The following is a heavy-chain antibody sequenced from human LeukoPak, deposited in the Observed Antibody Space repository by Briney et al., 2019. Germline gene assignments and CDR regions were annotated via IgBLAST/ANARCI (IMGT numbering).Heavy chain of an antibody. CDR1: GGSFSGYY. D-gene: IGHD2-15*01. J-gene: IGHJ1*01. V-gene: IGHV4-34*01. CDR3: AAGGLRPEYFQH. Sequence: PSETLSLTCAVYGGSFSGYYWSWIRQPPWKGLEWIGEINHSGSTNYNPSLKSRVTISVDTSKNQFSLKVTSVTAADTAVYYCAAGGLRPEYFQHWGQGTMVTVSS. CDR2: INHSGST.